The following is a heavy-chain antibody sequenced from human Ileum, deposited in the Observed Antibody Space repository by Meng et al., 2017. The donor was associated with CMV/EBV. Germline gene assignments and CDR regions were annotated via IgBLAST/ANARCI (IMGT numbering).Heavy chain of an antibody. V-gene: IGHV4-59*01. J-gene: IGHJ4*02. Sequence: SETLSLTCTVSGGSISDYYWTWIRQSPGKGLEWIGYAFYTGDTNYNPSLKSRVTMSVDTSKKQFSLSLGFMIAADTGIYYCASHRYSAGYYSDYWGQGTLVNGSS. D-gene: IGHD4-11*01. CDR1: GGSISDYY. CDR2: AFYTGDT. CDR3: ASHRYSAGYYSDY.